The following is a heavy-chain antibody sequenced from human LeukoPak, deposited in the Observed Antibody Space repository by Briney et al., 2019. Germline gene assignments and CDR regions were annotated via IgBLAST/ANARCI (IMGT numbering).Heavy chain of an antibody. CDR2: ISGSGGST. J-gene: IGHJ3*02. CDR1: GFTLSSEA. CDR3: ARDGLGDGYNYAAFDI. Sequence: PGGSLRLSCAASGFTLSSEAMSWVRQAPGKGLEWVSSISGSGGSTYYADSVKGRFIISRDNSMNTLYLQMNSLRAEDTAVYYCARDGLGDGYNYAAFDIWGQGTMVTVSS. V-gene: IGHV3-23*01. D-gene: IGHD5-24*01.